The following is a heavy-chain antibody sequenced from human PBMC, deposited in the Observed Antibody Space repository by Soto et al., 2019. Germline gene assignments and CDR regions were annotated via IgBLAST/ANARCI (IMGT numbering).Heavy chain of an antibody. V-gene: IGHV3-30-3*01. Sequence: VQLVESGGGVVQPGRSLRLSCAASGFTFITYAMQWVRQAPGKGLGGVAVISYDGSNKYYADSVKGRFTIARDNSKNTLYLQMNSLRAEDTAVYYCARDRPSPYCSSTSCSSYFDYWGQGTLVTVSS. D-gene: IGHD2-2*01. J-gene: IGHJ4*02. CDR1: GFTFITYA. CDR2: ISYDGSNK. CDR3: ARDRPSPYCSSTSCSSYFDY.